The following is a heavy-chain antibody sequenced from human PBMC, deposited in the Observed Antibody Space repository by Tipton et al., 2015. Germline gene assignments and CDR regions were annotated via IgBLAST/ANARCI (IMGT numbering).Heavy chain of an antibody. J-gene: IGHJ6*02. CDR2: IYYSGSI. CDR3: ARLLGYCSSTSCHLRGMDV. V-gene: IGHV4-61*01. Sequence: LRLSCSVSGGSISSSTYYWSWIRQPPGKGLEWIGYIYYSGSINYNPSLKSRVTISVDTSKNQFSLKLSSVTAADTAVYYCARLLGYCSSTSCHLRGMDVWGQGTTVTVSS. D-gene: IGHD2-2*01. CDR1: GGSISSSTYY.